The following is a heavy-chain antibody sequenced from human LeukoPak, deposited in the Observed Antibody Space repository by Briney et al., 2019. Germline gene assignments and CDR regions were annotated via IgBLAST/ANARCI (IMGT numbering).Heavy chain of an antibody. CDR1: GFTFSSYW. D-gene: IGHD3-22*01. CDR3: AKDHAYYDSSGYYDFDY. V-gene: IGHV3-74*01. J-gene: IGHJ4*02. CDR2: INSDGSST. Sequence: GGSLRLSSAASGFTFSSYWMHWVRQAPGKGLVWVSRINSDGSSTSYADSVKGRFTISRDNSKNTLYLQMNSLRAEDTAVYYCAKDHAYYDSSGYYDFDYWGQGTLVTVSS.